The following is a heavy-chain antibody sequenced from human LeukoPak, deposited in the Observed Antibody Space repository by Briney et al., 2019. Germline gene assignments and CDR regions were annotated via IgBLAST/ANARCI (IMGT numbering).Heavy chain of an antibody. CDR2: ISSSGSTK. D-gene: IGHD2-2*01. CDR1: GFTFSSYE. J-gene: IGHJ4*02. Sequence: PGGSLRLSCAASGFTFSSYEMNWVRQAPGKGLERVSYISSSGSTKYYADSVKGRFTISRDNAKNSLYLQMNSLRAEDTAVYYCARDNRGRTPEIDYWGQGTLVTVSS. V-gene: IGHV3-48*03. CDR3: ARDNRGRTPEIDY.